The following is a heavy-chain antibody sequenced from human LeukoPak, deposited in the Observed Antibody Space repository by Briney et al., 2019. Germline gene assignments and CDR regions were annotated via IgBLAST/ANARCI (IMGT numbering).Heavy chain of an antibody. J-gene: IGHJ4*02. Sequence: PGGSLRLSCAASGFTFSSYSMNWVRQAPGKGLEWVSSISSSSSYIYYADSVKGRFTISRDNAKNSLYLQMNSLRAEDTAAYYCARDFNYYDSSGYYTTRDYWGQGTLVTVSS. V-gene: IGHV3-21*01. D-gene: IGHD3-22*01. CDR3: ARDFNYYDSSGYYTTRDY. CDR2: ISSSSSYI. CDR1: GFTFSSYS.